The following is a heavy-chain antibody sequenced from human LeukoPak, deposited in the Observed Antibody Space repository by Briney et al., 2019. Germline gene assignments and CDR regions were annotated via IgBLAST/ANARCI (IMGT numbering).Heavy chain of an antibody. V-gene: IGHV1-69*01. CDR1: GGTFSSYA. J-gene: IGHJ4*02. CDR3: ARGDNWNDPFDY. D-gene: IGHD1-20*01. Sequence: SVTVSCKASGGTFSSYAISWVRQAPGQGLEWMGGIIPIFGTENYAQKFQGRFTITADESTSPAYMELSSLRSEDTAVYYCARGDNWNDPFDYWGQGTLVTVSS. CDR2: IIPIFGTE.